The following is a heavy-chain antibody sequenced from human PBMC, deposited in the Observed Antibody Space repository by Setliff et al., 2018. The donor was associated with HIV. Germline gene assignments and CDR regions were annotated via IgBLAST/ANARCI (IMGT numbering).Heavy chain of an antibody. CDR2: IRNKGNSYAT. CDR1: GFTFSGSA. J-gene: IGHJ4*02. CDR3: NAGYSDMLTAYNSFDY. D-gene: IGHD3-9*01. V-gene: IGHV3-73*01. Sequence: GGSLRLSCAASGFTFSGSAVHWVRQASGRGLEWVGRIRNKGNSYATTYAASVKGRFTISRDDSNNTAYLQMNSLKTEDTAVYYCNAGYSDMLTAYNSFDYWGQGTLVTVSS.